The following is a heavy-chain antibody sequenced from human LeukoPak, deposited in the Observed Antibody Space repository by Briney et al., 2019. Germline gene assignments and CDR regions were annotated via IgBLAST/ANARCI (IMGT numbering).Heavy chain of an antibody. CDR2: IFYTGST. Sequence: SETLSLTCTLSGGSISSSSYHWGWIRQPPGKGLEWIGTIFYTGSTYYNPSLKSRVTISVDTSKNQFSLKLSSVTAADTAVYYCARHILTIFGPGLGLDYWGQGTLVTVSS. V-gene: IGHV4-39*01. D-gene: IGHD3-3*01. CDR3: ARHILTIFGPGLGLDY. J-gene: IGHJ4*02. CDR1: GGSISSSSYH.